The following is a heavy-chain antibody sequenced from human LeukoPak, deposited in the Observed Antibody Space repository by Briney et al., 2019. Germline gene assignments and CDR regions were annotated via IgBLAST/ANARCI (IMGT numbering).Heavy chain of an antibody. D-gene: IGHD1-26*01. CDR3: ARVGGSFPSALDF. V-gene: IGHV5-51*01. Sequence: GESLKISCKGSGYTFTSYWIGWVRQMPGKGLELMRVIYPPDSDTRYSPSFQGQVTISANRSISTAYVQWRSLKASDTAFYYCARVGGSFPSALDFWGQGTLVTVSS. CDR1: GYTFTSYW. J-gene: IGHJ4*02. CDR2: IYPPDSDT.